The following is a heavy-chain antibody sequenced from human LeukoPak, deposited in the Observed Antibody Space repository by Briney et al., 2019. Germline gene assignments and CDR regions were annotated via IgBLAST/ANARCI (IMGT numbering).Heavy chain of an antibody. D-gene: IGHD6-13*01. J-gene: IGHJ4*02. CDR2: ISGSGGST. Sequence: PGGSLRLSCAASGFTFSSYAMSWVRQAPGKGLEWVSAISGSGGSTYYADSVKGRFTISRDNSKNTLYLQMNSLGAEDTAVYCCAKDSSSSVEIDYWGQGTLVTVSS. CDR3: AKDSSSSVEIDY. V-gene: IGHV3-23*01. CDR1: GFTFSSYA.